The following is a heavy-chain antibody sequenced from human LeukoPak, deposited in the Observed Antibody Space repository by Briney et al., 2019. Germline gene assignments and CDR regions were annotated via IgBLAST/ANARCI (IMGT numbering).Heavy chain of an antibody. D-gene: IGHD3-22*01. CDR1: GYTFTGYY. CDR3: AREMTHDYYDCSGYPGWFDP. V-gene: IGHV1-2*02. CDR2: INPNSGGT. J-gene: IGHJ5*02. Sequence: GASVKVSCKASGYTFTGYYMHWVRQAPGQGLEWMGWINPNSGGTNYAQKFQGRVTMTRDTSISTAYMELSRLRSDDTAVYYCAREMTHDYYDCSGYPGWFDPWGQGTLVTVSS.